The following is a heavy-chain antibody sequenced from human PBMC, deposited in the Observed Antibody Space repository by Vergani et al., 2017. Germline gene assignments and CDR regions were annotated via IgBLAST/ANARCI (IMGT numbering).Heavy chain of an antibody. D-gene: IGHD3-16*01. CDR2: LYYSGST. Sequence: QVQLQESGPGLVKPSETLSLTCTVSGGSISSYYWSWIRQPPGKGLEWIGYLYYSGSTNYNPSLKSRVTISVDTSKNQFSLKLSSVTAADTAVYYCARDRGRGFDPWGQGTLVTVSS. J-gene: IGHJ5*02. CDR3: ARDRGRGFDP. CDR1: GGSISSYY. V-gene: IGHV4-59*01.